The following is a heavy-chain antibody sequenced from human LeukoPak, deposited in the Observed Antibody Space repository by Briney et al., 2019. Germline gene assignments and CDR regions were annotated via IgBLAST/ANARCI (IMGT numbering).Heavy chain of an antibody. J-gene: IGHJ6*02. D-gene: IGHD3-3*01. Sequence: PSETLSLTCTVSGGSISSYYWSWIRQPPGKGLEWIGYIYYSGSTNYNPSLKSRVTISVDTSKNQFSLKLSSVTAADTAVYYCARGYYDFWSGYSYYGMDVWGQETTVTVSS. V-gene: IGHV4-59*01. CDR3: ARGYYDFWSGYSYYGMDV. CDR2: IYYSGST. CDR1: GGSISSYY.